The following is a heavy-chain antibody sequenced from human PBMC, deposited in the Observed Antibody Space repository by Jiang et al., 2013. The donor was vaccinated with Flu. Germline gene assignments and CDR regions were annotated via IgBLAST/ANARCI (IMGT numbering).Heavy chain of an antibody. V-gene: IGHV3-74*01. J-gene: IGHJ4*02. D-gene: IGHD6-13*01. Sequence: QLLESGGGGVQPGGSLRLSCAASGFTFSTYWMHWVRQVPGKGLVWVSRINSDGSDTTYADSVKGRFTISRDNAKNTLYLQMNSLRAEDTAVYYCAREDYTNSWYKDYWGQGTLVTVSS. CDR1: GFTFSTYW. CDR3: AREDYTNSWYKDY. CDR2: INSDGSDT.